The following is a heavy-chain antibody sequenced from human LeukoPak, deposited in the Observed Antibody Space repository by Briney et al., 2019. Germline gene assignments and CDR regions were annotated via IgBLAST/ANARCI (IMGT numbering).Heavy chain of an antibody. Sequence: GGSLRLSCAASGFTFSNAWMNWVRQAPGKALEWVGRIKSKTDGGTTDYASPVKGRFTISRDDSKNTLYLQMNSLKTEDTAVYYCPTAHCSSTSCQFWGQGTLVTVSS. J-gene: IGHJ4*02. CDR2: IKSKTDGGTT. CDR3: PTAHCSSTSCQF. CDR1: GFTFSNAW. D-gene: IGHD2-2*01. V-gene: IGHV3-15*07.